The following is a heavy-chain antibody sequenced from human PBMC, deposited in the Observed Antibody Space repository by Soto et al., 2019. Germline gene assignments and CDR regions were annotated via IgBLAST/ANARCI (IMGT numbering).Heavy chain of an antibody. J-gene: IGHJ4*01. CDR3: ATIRVRGGPLRFED. D-gene: IGHD5-12*01. V-gene: IGHV1-69*06. Sequence: QVQLVQSGAEVKKPESSVKVSCKTSGGLFSVFSFNWVRQAPGQGLEWMGGVLPITGSTDYAQKFQGRLTITADRSTSTIYMELSRLTSDDTAKYYCATIRVRGGPLRFEDGGQGTLISVSS. CDR2: VLPITGST. CDR1: GGLFSVFS.